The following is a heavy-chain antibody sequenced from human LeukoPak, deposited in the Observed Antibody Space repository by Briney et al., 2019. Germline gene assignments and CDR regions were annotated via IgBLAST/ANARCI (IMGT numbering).Heavy chain of an antibody. CDR2: ISGNGHNT. V-gene: IGHV3-23*01. CDR1: GFTFINFA. Sequence: QPGGSLRLSCAASGFTFINFAMSWVRQAPGKGLDWVSTISGNGHNTYYADSVKGRFTISRDTSKNTLYLQTNSLRADDTAVYYCAKGYSSGWYDFDSWGQGTLVTVAS. J-gene: IGHJ4*02. CDR3: AKGYSSGWYDFDS. D-gene: IGHD6-19*01.